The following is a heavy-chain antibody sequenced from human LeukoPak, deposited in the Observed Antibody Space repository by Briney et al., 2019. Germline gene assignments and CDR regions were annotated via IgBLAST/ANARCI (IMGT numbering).Heavy chain of an antibody. CDR2: ITGSSSTI. CDR3: ARPLRSSGYHCFDY. J-gene: IGHJ4*02. V-gene: IGHV3-48*01. CDR1: GFTFSTYS. Sequence: GGSLRLSCAASGFTFSTYSMNWVRQAPGKGLEWISYITGSSSTIYYADSAKGRFTISRDNAKNSLYLQMNSLRAEDTAVYYCARPLRSSGYHCFDYWGQGTLVTVSS. D-gene: IGHD3-22*01.